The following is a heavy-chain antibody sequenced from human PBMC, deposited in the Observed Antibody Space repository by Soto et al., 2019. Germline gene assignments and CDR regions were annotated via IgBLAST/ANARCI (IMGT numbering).Heavy chain of an antibody. CDR3: ARKALSNFNWFDP. D-gene: IGHD4-4*01. Sequence: QLQLVQSGTELKKPGASVKVSCKASGYTFTNYGITWVRQAPGQGLEWMGWINADYGNTNYEQKFQGRVTMTTDTSTNPAYMELRSLRSDDPAVYYCARKALSNFNWFDPWGQGTLVTVSS. CDR2: INADYGNT. J-gene: IGHJ5*02. CDR1: GYTFTNYG. V-gene: IGHV1-18*04.